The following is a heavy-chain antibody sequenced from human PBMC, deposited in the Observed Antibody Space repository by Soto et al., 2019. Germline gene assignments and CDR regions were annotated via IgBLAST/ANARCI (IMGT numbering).Heavy chain of an antibody. CDR1: GYRFTTYQ. Sequence: ASVKVSCKASGYRFTTYQMHWVRQAPGQGLEWMGTINPSGGSTSYAQRFQGRVTMTRDTSTSTVYMQLSSLRSEDTALYYCARGDSNGWYFDYWGQGTLVTVSS. D-gene: IGHD6-19*01. CDR3: ARGDSNGWYFDY. CDR2: INPSGGST. J-gene: IGHJ4*02. V-gene: IGHV1-46*01.